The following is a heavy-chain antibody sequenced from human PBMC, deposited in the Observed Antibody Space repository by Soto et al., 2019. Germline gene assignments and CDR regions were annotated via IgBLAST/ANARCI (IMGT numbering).Heavy chain of an antibody. D-gene: IGHD6-19*01. CDR3: ARDLAVALPDY. Sequence: QVQLVQSGAEVKKPGASVKVSCKASGYTFTSYGISWVRQAPGQGLEWMGWISAYNGNTKDAQKLQGRVTMTTDTSTSTAYMEMRRLRADDTAVYYRARDLAVALPDYWGQGTLVTVSS. V-gene: IGHV1-18*01. J-gene: IGHJ4*02. CDR2: ISAYNGNT. CDR1: GYTFTSYG.